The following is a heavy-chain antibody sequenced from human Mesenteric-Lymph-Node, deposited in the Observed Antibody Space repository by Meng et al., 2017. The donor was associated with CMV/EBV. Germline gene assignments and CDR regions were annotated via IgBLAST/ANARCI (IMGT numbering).Heavy chain of an antibody. J-gene: IGHJ5*02. CDR2: IYNSGST. V-gene: IGHV4-61*01. D-gene: IGHD3-9*01. CDR1: GGSVSSGSYY. Sequence: GSLRLTCAVSGGSVSSGSYYWSWIRQPPGKGLEWIGYIYNSGSTNYNPSLKSRVTISVDTSKNQFSLKLSSVTAADTAVYYCASTLAFYDVLTGYFHPWGQGTLVTVSS. CDR3: ASTLAFYDVLTGYFHP.